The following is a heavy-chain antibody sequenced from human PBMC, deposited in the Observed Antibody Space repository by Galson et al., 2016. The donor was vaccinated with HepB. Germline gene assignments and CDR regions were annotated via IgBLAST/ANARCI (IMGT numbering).Heavy chain of an antibody. V-gene: IGHV3-9*01. Sequence: SLRLSCAASGFNFDDYAMHWVRQAPGKGLEWVSGISWNSGSIGNAGSVKGRFTISRDNAKNSLYLQMNSLRPEDTAFYYCVKDKADHFWTSHYLFESWGQGTLVTVSS. J-gene: IGHJ5*01. D-gene: IGHD3-3*02. CDR2: ISWNSGSI. CDR1: GFNFDDYA. CDR3: VKDKADHFWTSHYLFES.